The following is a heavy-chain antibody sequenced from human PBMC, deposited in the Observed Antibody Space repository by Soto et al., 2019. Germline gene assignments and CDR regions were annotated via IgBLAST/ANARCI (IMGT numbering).Heavy chain of an antibody. CDR2: INAGNGNT. D-gene: IGHD2-21*02. J-gene: IGHJ4*02. Sequence: ASVKVSCKASGYTFTCYAMHWVRQAPGQGLEWMGWINAGNGNTKYSQKFQGRVTITRDTSASTAYMELSSLRSEDTAVYYCARSIVVVTALDYWGQGTLVTVSS. CDR1: GYTFTCYA. CDR3: ARSIVVVTALDY. V-gene: IGHV1-3*01.